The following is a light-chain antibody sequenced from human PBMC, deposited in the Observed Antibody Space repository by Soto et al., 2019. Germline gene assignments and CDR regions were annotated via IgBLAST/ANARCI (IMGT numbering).Light chain of an antibody. V-gene: IGKV3-15*01. J-gene: IGKJ5*01. CDR1: QSVSSN. CDR3: QQYDNWPIT. Sequence: ERVMTQSPATLSVSPGERATLSCRASQSVSSNLAWYPQKPGQAPRRVIYGASTRATAIPPRFSGSGSGTEFTLTISSLQSEDFAVYYCQQYDNWPITFGQGTRLEIK. CDR2: GAS.